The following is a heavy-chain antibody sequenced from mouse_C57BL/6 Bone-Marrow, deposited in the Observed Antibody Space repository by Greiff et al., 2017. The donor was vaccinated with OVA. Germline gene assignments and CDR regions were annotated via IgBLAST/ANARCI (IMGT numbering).Heavy chain of an antibody. CDR2: ISDGGSYT. V-gene: IGHV5-4*03. CDR1: GFTFSSYA. J-gene: IGHJ3*01. D-gene: IGHD3-3*01. Sequence: EVKLMESGGGLVKPGGSLKLSCAASGFTFSSYAMSWVRQTPEKRLEWVATISDGGSYTYYPDNVKGRFTISRDNAKNNLYLQMSHLKSEDTAMYYCARVGPRGCAYWGQGTLVTVSA. CDR3: ARVGPRGCAY.